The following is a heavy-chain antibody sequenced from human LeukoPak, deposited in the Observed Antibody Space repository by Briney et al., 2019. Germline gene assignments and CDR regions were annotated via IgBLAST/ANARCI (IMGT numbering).Heavy chain of an antibody. J-gene: IGHJ3*02. V-gene: IGHV3-7*03. Sequence: GGSLRLSCAASGFTFSSYWMNWARQAPGKGLEWVASINHNGNVNYYVDSVKGRFTISRDNAKNSLYLQMSNLRAEDAAVYYCARSDYSGSGTYTEFDAFDIWGQGPMVTVSS. CDR2: INHNGNVN. D-gene: IGHD3-10*01. CDR3: ARSDYSGSGTYTEFDAFDI. CDR1: GFTFSSYW.